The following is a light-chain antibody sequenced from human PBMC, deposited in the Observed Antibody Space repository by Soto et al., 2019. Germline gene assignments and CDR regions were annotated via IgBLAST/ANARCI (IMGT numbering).Light chain of an antibody. Sequence: DIQMTHSPSALSASVGDRVVITCRASQSISRKLAWYQQKPGKAPRLMMYDVSTLESGVPSRFRGSGSGTEFTLTINNLQPDDDATYYCQQYNSYSWTFGHGTKVDIK. CDR1: QSISRK. CDR2: DVS. CDR3: QQYNSYSWT. J-gene: IGKJ1*01. V-gene: IGKV1-5*01.